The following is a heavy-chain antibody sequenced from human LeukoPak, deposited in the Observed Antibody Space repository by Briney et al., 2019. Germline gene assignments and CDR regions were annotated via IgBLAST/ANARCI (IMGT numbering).Heavy chain of an antibody. D-gene: IGHD2-21*01. J-gene: IGHJ6*01. V-gene: IGHV4-59*12. CDR2: MYYSGTT. Sequence: MSSETLSLTCTVSGNSINIYSWNWIRQSPEKGLEWIAYMYYSGTTNYNPSLENRAAISLDLSRHQFSLRLSSVTAADTAVYFCATTDKNRYYINVWGPGTTVIVSS. CDR3: ATTDKNRYYINV. CDR1: GNSINIYS.